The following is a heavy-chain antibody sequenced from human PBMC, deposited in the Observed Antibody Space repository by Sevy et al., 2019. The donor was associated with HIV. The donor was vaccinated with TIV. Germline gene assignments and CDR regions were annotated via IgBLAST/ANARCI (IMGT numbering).Heavy chain of an antibody. CDR1: GFAFSSYW. CDR3: GSGKQLIN. CDR2: INSDGSST. D-gene: IGHD1-1*01. Sequence: GGSLRLSCAASGFAFSSYWMHWVRQVPGKGLVWVSRINSDGSSTNYADSVKGRFTFSRDNAKKPVYLQMNSLRAEDKDVDYCGSGKQLINWGQGTLVTVSS. J-gene: IGHJ4*02. V-gene: IGHV3-74*01.